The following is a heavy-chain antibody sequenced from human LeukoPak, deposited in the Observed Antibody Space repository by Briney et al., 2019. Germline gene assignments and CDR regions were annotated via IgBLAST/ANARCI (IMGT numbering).Heavy chain of an antibody. J-gene: IGHJ4*02. CDR2: IYSVGST. Sequence: GGALRLSFAAPGFTFISNYMSWGRQTPGKGLERVSVIYSVGSTHYADSVKGRFTISRDNSKNLLSLQMTRLRGEDTAVYYCAREYRGEYYFAYWGQGTLVTVSS. D-gene: IGHD3-10*01. CDR1: GFTFISNY. V-gene: IGHV3-66*01. CDR3: AREYRGEYYFAY.